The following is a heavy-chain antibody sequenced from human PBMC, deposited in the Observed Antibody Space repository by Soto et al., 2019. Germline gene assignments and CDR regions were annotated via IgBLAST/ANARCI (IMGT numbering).Heavy chain of an antibody. CDR2: IIPIFGTA. J-gene: IGHJ5*02. D-gene: IGHD6-13*01. Sequence: VKVASNASGGPFSSYAIIWVRQAPGQGLEWMGGIIPIFGTANYAQKFQGRVTITADESTSTAYMELSSLRSEDTAVYYCARGRHSSSWYPLGWFDPWGQRTLVTVPS. V-gene: IGHV1-69*01. CDR1: GGPFSSYA. CDR3: ARGRHSSSWYPLGWFDP.